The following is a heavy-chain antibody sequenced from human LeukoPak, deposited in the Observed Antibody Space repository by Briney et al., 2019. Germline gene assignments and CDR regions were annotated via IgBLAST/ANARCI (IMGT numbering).Heavy chain of an antibody. J-gene: IGHJ4*02. V-gene: IGHV1-69*06. Sequence: SVKVSCKASGGTFSSYDISWVRQAPGQGLEWMGGIMPMFGKTNYAQKFQGRVTTTADKATSTAYMELSSLRSEDTAVYYCARGLGYCSGGSCYSVGYYFDYWGQGTLVTVSS. CDR2: IMPMFGKT. CDR1: GGTFSSYD. D-gene: IGHD2-15*01. CDR3: ARGLGYCSGGSCYSVGYYFDY.